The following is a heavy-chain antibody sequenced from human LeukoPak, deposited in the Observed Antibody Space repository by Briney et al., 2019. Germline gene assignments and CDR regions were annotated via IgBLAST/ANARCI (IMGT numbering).Heavy chain of an antibody. CDR1: GFMFDDYG. V-gene: IGHV3-20*04. J-gene: IGHJ6*02. Sequence: GGSLRLSCAASGFMFDDYGMSWVRQAPGKGLEWVSGINWNGGRTGYADSVKGRFTISRDNSKNTLYLQMNSLRVEDTAVYYCAKGNIAARQDIMDVWGQGTTVTVSS. CDR2: INWNGGRT. D-gene: IGHD6-6*01. CDR3: AKGNIAARQDIMDV.